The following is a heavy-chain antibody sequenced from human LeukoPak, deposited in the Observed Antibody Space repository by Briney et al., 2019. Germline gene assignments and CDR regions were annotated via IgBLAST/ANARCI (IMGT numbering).Heavy chain of an antibody. CDR1: GGSISTYY. CDR2: IYHSGRT. V-gene: IGHV4-59*08. Sequence: PSETLSLTCTVSGGSISTYYWSWIRQPPGKGLEWIGYIYHSGRTNYNPSLKSRVTISVDTSKNQFSLKLSSVTAADTAVYYCARHYCSGGSCYHDYWGQGTLVTVSS. D-gene: IGHD2-15*01. J-gene: IGHJ4*02. CDR3: ARHYCSGGSCYHDY.